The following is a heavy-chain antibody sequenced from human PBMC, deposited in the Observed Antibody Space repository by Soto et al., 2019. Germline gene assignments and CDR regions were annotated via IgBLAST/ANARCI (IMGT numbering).Heavy chain of an antibody. CDR2: MNANSGNT. CDR3: ARERTGATSMDD. D-gene: IGHD1-1*01. Sequence: QVQLVQSGAEVKKPGASVKVSCKASGYTFTSYDINWVRQATGQGLEWMGWMNANSGNTGYAQKFRGRVTMTRNTSISTANMELISLRAEDTAVYYCARERTGATSMDDWGQGTTVTVSS. J-gene: IGHJ6*02. V-gene: IGHV1-8*01. CDR1: GYTFTSYD.